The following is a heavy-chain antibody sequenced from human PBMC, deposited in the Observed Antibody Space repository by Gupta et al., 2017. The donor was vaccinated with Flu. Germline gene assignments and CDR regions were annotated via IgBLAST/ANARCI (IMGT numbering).Heavy chain of an antibody. V-gene: IGHV1-2*06. CDR2: INPNSGGT. Sequence: WMGRINPNSGGTNYAQKFQGRVTMTRDTSISTAYMELSRLRSDDTAVYYCARVGEYCSSTSCYGIWVYYFDYWGQGTLVTVSS. CDR3: ARVGEYCSSTSCYGIWVYYFDY. D-gene: IGHD2-2*01. J-gene: IGHJ4*02.